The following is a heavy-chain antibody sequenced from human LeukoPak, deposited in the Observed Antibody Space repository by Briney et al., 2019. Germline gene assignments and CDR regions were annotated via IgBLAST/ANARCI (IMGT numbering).Heavy chain of an antibody. CDR3: AKDSSSSGYPNAFDI. Sequence: GGSLRLSCAASGFTFSGYSMSWVRQAPGKGLEWVSVIYSGGSTYYADSVKGRFTISRDNSKNTLYLQMNSLRAEDTAVYYCAKDSSSSGYPNAFDIWGQGTMVTVSS. CDR1: GFTFSGYS. CDR2: IYSGGST. J-gene: IGHJ3*02. V-gene: IGHV3-53*01. D-gene: IGHD3-22*01.